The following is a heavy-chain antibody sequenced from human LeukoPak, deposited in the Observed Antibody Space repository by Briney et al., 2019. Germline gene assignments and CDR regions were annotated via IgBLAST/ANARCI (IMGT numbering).Heavy chain of an antibody. Sequence: GGSLRLSCAASGFTFSSYAMSWVRQAPGKGLEWVSGISGSGGSTYYADSVKGRFTISRDNSRNTLYLQMNSPRAEDTAVYYCAKRSELLPFDYWGQGTLVTVSS. J-gene: IGHJ4*02. CDR1: GFTFSSYA. CDR3: AKRSELLPFDY. CDR2: ISGSGGST. D-gene: IGHD2-15*01. V-gene: IGHV3-23*01.